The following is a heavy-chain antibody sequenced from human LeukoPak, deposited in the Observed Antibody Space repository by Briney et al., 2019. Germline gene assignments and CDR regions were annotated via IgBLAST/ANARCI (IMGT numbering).Heavy chain of an antibody. J-gene: IGHJ3*02. Sequence: SSETLSLTCTVSGGSISSGSYYWSWIRQPAGKGLEWIGRIYTSGSTNYNPSLKSRVTISVDTSKNQFSLKLSSVTAADTAVYYCARGEYDFWSGPMGVNAFDIWGQGTMVTVSS. CDR3: ARGEYDFWSGPMGVNAFDI. V-gene: IGHV4-61*02. CDR1: GGSISSGSYY. D-gene: IGHD3-3*01. CDR2: IYTSGST.